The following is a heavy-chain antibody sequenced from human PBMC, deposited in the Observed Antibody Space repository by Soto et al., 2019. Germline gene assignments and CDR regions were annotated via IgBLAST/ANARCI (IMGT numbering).Heavy chain of an antibody. J-gene: IGHJ5*02. CDR3: AKDRVAYSSNFDWFDP. D-gene: IGHD6-13*01. Sequence: GGSLRLSCAASGFTFSSYGMHWVRQAPGKGLEWVAVISYDGSNKYYADSVKGRFTISRDNSKNTLYLQMNSLRAEDTAVYYCAKDRVAYSSNFDWFDPWGQGTLVTVSS. V-gene: IGHV3-30*18. CDR2: ISYDGSNK. CDR1: GFTFSSYG.